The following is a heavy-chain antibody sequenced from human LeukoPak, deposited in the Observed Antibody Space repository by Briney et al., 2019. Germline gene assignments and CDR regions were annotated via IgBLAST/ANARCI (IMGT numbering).Heavy chain of an antibody. CDR1: GGSISSHY. D-gene: IGHD5-24*01. Sequence: SETLSLTCTVSGGSISSHYWSWIRQPPGKGLEWIGHVVYSGSTSYNPSLRSRVTIPVDTSKNQFSLKLSSVTAADTAVYYCARRRDGYNFNWFDPWGQGNLVTVSS. CDR3: ARRRDGYNFNWFDP. J-gene: IGHJ5*02. V-gene: IGHV4-59*08. CDR2: VVYSGST.